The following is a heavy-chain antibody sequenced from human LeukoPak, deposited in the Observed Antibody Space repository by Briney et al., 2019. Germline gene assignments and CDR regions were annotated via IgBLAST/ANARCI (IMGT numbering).Heavy chain of an antibody. V-gene: IGHV4-59*08. D-gene: IGHD3-22*01. CDR1: GGSISSYY. CDR3: AGRTYYYDAADY. J-gene: IGHJ4*02. CDR2: IYYSGST. Sequence: SETLSLTCTVSGGSISSYYWSWIRQPPGKGLGWIGYIYYSGSTNYNPSLKSRVTISVDTSKNQFSLKLSSVTAADTAVYYCAGRTYYYDAADYWGQGTLVTVSS.